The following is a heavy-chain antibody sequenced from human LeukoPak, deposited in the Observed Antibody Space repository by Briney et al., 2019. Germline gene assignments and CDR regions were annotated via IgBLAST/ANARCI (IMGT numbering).Heavy chain of an antibody. V-gene: IGHV5-51*01. Sequence: GESLKFSCKGSGYTFSSYWIAWVRQLPGKGLEWMGIIFPGDSDTRYSPSFQGQVTISADKSITTAYLQWNSLKASDTAIYYCARHGERGGLDPWGQGTLVTVSS. CDR1: GYTFSSYW. D-gene: IGHD1-1*01. CDR3: ARHGERGGLDP. J-gene: IGHJ5*02. CDR2: IFPGDSDT.